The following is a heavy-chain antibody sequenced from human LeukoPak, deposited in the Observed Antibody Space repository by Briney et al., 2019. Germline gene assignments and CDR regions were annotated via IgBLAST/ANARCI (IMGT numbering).Heavy chain of an antibody. J-gene: IGHJ4*02. V-gene: IGHV3-7*01. CDR2: IKQDGSQK. CDR1: GFTFSSYS. D-gene: IGHD6-6*01. CDR3: ARESFAARWD. Sequence: GGSLRLSCAASGFTFSSYSMNWVRQAPGKGLEWVANIKQDGSQKSYVDSVKGRFTISRDNANNLLYLQMNSLRAEDTAVYYCARESFAARWDWGQGTLVTVSS.